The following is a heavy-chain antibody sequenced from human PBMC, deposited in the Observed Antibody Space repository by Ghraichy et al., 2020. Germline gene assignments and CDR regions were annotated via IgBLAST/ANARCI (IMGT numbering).Heavy chain of an antibody. J-gene: IGHJ4*02. CDR1: AGSISSYY. D-gene: IGHD3-22*01. CDR2: IYTTGIT. CDR3: ARDSYYDSSGWFDY. Sequence: SETLSLTCTVSAGSISSYYWNWIRQPAGKGLEWIGRIYTTGITNYNPSLKSRVTMSVDTSKNQFSLKLSSVTAADTAVYYCARDSYYDSSGWFDYWGQGNLVTVSS. V-gene: IGHV4-4*07.